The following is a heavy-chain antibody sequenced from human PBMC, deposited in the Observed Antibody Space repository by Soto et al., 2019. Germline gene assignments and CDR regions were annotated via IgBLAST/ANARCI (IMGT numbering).Heavy chain of an antibody. V-gene: IGHV1-18*04. CDR1: GYTFTSYG. D-gene: IGHD6-13*01. J-gene: IGHJ6*02. Sequence: QVQLVQSGAEVKKPGASVKVSCKASGYTFTSYGISWVRQAPGQGLEWMGWISAYNGNTNYAQKLQGRVTMTTDTSKSTAYMELRSLRSDDTAVYYCARGHYSSSWYDYYYYYGMDVWGQGTTVTVSS. CDR2: ISAYNGNT. CDR3: ARGHYSSSWYDYYYYYGMDV.